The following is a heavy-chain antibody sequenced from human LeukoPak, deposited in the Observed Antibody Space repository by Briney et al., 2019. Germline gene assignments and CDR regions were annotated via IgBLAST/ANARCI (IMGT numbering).Heavy chain of an antibody. J-gene: IGHJ4*02. D-gene: IGHD3-22*01. Sequence: PSETLSLTCAVSGYSFSSGYYWGWIRQPPGKGLEWIGSIYHSGSTYYNPSLKSRVTISVDTSKNQFSLKLSSVTAADTAVYYCASHLDYYDSSGSMNYWGQGTLVTVSS. CDR2: IYHSGST. V-gene: IGHV4-38-2*01. CDR1: GYSFSSGYY. CDR3: ASHLDYYDSSGSMNY.